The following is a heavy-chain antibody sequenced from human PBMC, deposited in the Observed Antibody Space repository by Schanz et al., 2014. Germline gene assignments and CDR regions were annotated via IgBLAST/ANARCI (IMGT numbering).Heavy chain of an antibody. V-gene: IGHV1-46*01. Sequence: QVQLIQSGAEVKKPGASVKVSCKASGYTFTSYSMHWVRQAPGQGLEWMGMINPSGGSTTYAQKFQGRVTITRDTSTSTAYMELRSLRSDDTAVYYCARDRLECGAECYSVEVFEIWGQGTLVIVSS. D-gene: IGHD2-21*01. CDR3: ARDRLECGAECYSVEVFEI. J-gene: IGHJ4*02. CDR2: INPSGGST. CDR1: GYTFTSYS.